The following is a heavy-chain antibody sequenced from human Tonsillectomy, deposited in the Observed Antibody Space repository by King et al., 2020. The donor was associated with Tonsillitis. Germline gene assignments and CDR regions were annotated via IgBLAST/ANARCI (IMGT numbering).Heavy chain of an antibody. CDR1: GVTFSSYA. CDR2: ISGYGDDT. V-gene: IGHV3-23*04. D-gene: IGHD5-18*01. J-gene: IGHJ6*03. Sequence: VQLVESGGGLVQPGGSLRLSCAASGVTFSSYAMNWVRQAPGKGLEWVSGISGYGDDTYYADSVKGRFTVSRDNSQNTLYLQMNSLRAEDTALYYCARDVFMSGYRSGMYYYYMDVWGKGTTVTVSS. CDR3: ARDVFMSGYRSGMYYYYMDV.